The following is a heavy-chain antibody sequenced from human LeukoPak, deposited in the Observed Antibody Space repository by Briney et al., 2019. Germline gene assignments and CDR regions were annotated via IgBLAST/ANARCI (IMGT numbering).Heavy chain of an antibody. J-gene: IGHJ4*02. CDR3: ASPSGYSSSWYEPFDY. CDR2: ISYDGSNK. D-gene: IGHD6-13*01. V-gene: IGHV3-30*04. CDR1: GFTFSSYA. Sequence: HPGGSLRLSSAASGFTFSSYAMHWVRQAPGKGLEWVAVISYDGSNKYYADSVKGRFTISRDNSKDTLYLQMNSLRAEDTAVYYCASPSGYSSSWYEPFDYWGQGTLVTVSS.